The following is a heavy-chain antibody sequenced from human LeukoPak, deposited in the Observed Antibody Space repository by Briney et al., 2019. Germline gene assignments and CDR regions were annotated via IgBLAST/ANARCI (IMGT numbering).Heavy chain of an antibody. D-gene: IGHD3-9*01. Sequence: PSETLSLTCIVSGGSISSSDYYWGWIRQPPGKGLEWIGSIYYGGSTYYNPSLKSRVTISVDTSMNQFSLKLSSVTAADTAVYYCARANPYDILTGYYRAIDYWGQGTQVTVSS. CDR2: IYYGGST. CDR3: ARANPYDILTGYYRAIDY. CDR1: GGSISSSDYY. V-gene: IGHV4-39*07. J-gene: IGHJ4*02.